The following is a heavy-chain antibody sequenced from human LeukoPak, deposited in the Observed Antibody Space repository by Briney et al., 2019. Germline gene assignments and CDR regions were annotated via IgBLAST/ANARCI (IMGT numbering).Heavy chain of an antibody. V-gene: IGHV4-59*11. Sequence: PSETLFLTCTVSGGSITDHYWSWIRQPPGKGLELTGHIHNTGDTSSKPSLNSRITISLDTSRNQFSLRLSSVTAADTAVYHCARFSSGCSTASCYFDYWGQGTLVTVSS. CDR1: GGSITDHY. CDR3: ARFSSGCSTASCYFDY. D-gene: IGHD2-2*01. CDR2: IHNTGDT. J-gene: IGHJ4*02.